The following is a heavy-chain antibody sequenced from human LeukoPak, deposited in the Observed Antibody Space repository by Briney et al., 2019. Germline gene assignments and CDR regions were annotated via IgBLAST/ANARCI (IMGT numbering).Heavy chain of an antibody. D-gene: IGHD7-27*01. V-gene: IGHV3-73*01. CDR2: IRSRPNNYTT. J-gene: IGHJ4*02. Sequence: GGSLKLSCAASGFAFSGSDMHWVRQASGKGLEWVGRIRSRPNNYTTAYAASVKGRFTISRDDSNNMAYLQMNSLKSDDTAVYYCSRKLGNAVENWGQGALVIVSS. CDR3: SRKLGNAVEN. CDR1: GFAFSGSD.